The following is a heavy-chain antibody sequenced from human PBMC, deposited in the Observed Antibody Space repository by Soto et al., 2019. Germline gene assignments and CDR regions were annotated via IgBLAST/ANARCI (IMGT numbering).Heavy chain of an antibody. CDR1: GGTFSSYA. V-gene: IGHV1-69*01. D-gene: IGHD3-22*01. J-gene: IGHJ6*02. CDR2: IIPIFGTA. Sequence: QVQLVQSGAEVKKPGSSVKVSCKASGGTFSSYAISWVRQAPGQGLEWMGGIIPIFGTANYAQKFQGRVTITAAESTSTAYMELSSLRSEDTAVYYCARAVSYYDSSGYYYTYGMDVWGQGTTVTVSS. CDR3: ARAVSYYDSSGYYYTYGMDV.